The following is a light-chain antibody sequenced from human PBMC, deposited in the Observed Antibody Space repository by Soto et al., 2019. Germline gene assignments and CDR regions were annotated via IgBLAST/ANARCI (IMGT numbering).Light chain of an antibody. Sequence: EIVLTQSPGTLSLSPGERATLSCRASQSVSNNYLAWYQQKHGQAPRILMYGASSRATGIPDRFSGSVSGTDGTITISRLEPEDGSVYYCQQSGSSPITFGQGTRLEIK. CDR2: GAS. V-gene: IGKV3-20*01. CDR1: QSVSNNY. CDR3: QQSGSSPIT. J-gene: IGKJ5*01.